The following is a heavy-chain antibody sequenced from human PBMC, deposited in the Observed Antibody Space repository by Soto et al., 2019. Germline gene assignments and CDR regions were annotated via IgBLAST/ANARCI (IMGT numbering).Heavy chain of an antibody. D-gene: IGHD4-17*01. Sequence: EVQLVESGGGLVQPGGSLRLSCAASGLTFSSYWMHWVRQAPGKGLVWVSRINSDGSSTNYADSVKGRFTISRDNAKNTRYLQMNSLRAEDTAVYFCARSYTVTTYYWGQGTLVTVSS. V-gene: IGHV3-74*01. J-gene: IGHJ4*02. CDR2: INSDGSST. CDR1: GLTFSSYW. CDR3: ARSYTVTTYY.